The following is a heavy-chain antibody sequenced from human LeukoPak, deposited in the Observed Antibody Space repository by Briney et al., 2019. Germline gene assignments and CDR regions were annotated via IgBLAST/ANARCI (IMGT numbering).Heavy chain of an antibody. D-gene: IGHD3-16*01. Sequence: PSETLSLTCTVSGGSITSHYWSWVRQPPGKRLEWIGFVFYIGTTNYNPSLKSRVTISIGSSRNQFSLKLTSVTAADTAVYYCAMGLKTIDYWGQGALVTVSS. CDR3: AMGLKTIDY. J-gene: IGHJ4*02. V-gene: IGHV4-59*11. CDR2: VFYIGTT. CDR1: GGSITSHY.